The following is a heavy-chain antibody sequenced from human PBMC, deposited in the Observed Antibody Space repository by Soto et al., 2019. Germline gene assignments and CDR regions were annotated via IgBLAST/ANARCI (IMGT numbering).Heavy chain of an antibody. CDR2: ISSSGTT. V-gene: IGHV4-61*01. CDR3: ARDIRGYSRAFDY. D-gene: IGHD5-12*01. Sequence: QVQLQESGPGLVEPSETLSLTCTVSGSSVTSDNYYWTWIRQPPGKELEWFGYISSSGTTNHNPAPNSLVTMSQATSSNRRSLRLSSVTAADTAVYYCARDIRGYSRAFDYWGQGTLVSVSS. CDR1: GSSVTSDNYY. J-gene: IGHJ4*02.